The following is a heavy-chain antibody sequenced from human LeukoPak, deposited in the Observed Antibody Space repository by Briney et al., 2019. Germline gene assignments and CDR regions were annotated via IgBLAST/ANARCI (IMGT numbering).Heavy chain of an antibody. D-gene: IGHD4-11*01. J-gene: IGHJ4*02. V-gene: IGHV3-20*04. CDR2: INWNGGST. CDR1: GFTFDDYG. Sequence: GGSLRLSCAASGFTFDDYGMSWVRHAPGKGLEWVSGINWNGGSTGYADSVKGRFTISRDNAKNSLYLQMNSLRSDDTAVYYCARINYRPIIKFFDFWGQGTLVTVSS. CDR3: ARINYRPIIKFFDF.